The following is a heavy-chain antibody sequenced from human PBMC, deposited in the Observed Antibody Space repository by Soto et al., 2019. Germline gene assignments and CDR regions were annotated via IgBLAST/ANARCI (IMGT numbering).Heavy chain of an antibody. CDR1: GFTFSNAW. CDR2: IKSKTDGGTT. D-gene: IGHD3-22*01. V-gene: IGHV3-15*01. Sequence: GGSLRLSCAASGFTFSNAWMSWVRQAPGKGLEWVGRIKSKTDGGTTDYAAPVKGRFTISRDDSKNTLYLQMNSLKTEDTAVYYCTTAVRAITMIVVVSDYWGQGTLVTVSS. CDR3: TTAVRAITMIVVVSDY. J-gene: IGHJ4*02.